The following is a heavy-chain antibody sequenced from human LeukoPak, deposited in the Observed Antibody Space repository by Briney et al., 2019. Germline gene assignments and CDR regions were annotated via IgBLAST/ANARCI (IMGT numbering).Heavy chain of an antibody. D-gene: IGHD3-22*01. CDR2: ISFDGSNK. Sequence: GGSLRLSCAASGFTFSDYGMHWVRQAPGKGLEWVAVISFDGSNKFYADSVKGRFSISRDNSMNTLYLQMNSLRAEDTAVYYCAREAYYYDSSGYFAYWGQGTLVTVSS. J-gene: IGHJ4*02. V-gene: IGHV3-30*03. CDR3: AREAYYYDSSGYFAY. CDR1: GFTFSDYG.